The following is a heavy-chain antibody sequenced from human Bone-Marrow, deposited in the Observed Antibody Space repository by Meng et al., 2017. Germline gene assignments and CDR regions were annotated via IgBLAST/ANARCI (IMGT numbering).Heavy chain of an antibody. CDR2: TNTNTGNP. V-gene: IGHV7-4-1*02. Sequence: ASVQVSCKASGYTFTSYAMNWVRQAPGQGLAWMGWTNTNTGNPTYAQGFKGRFVFSLDTSVRTAYLQISRLKSEDTAEYYCARNKYYEFGSGEWTAEYFQHWGQGTLVTVSS. D-gene: IGHD3-3*01. J-gene: IGHJ1*01. CDR1: GYTFTSYA. CDR3: ARNKYYEFGSGEWTAEYFQH.